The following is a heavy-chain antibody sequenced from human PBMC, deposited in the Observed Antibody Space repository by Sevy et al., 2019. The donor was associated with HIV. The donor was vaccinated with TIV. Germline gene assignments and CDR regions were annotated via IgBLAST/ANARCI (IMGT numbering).Heavy chain of an antibody. CDR1: GFTFSNYG. CDR2: IWYDGNER. J-gene: IGHJ4*02. CDR3: ARGYRAYDESSVGH. V-gene: IGHV3-33*01. D-gene: IGHD5-12*01. Sequence: GGSLRLSCRVSGFTFSNYGMHWVRQAPGKGLEWVALIWYDGNERFYADSVKGRFTISRDNSKNTMYLQMNSLRGEDTAIYYCARGYRAYDESSVGHWGQGTLVTVSS.